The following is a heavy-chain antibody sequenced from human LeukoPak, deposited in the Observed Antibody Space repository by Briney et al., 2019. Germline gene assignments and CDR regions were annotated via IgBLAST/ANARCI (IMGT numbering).Heavy chain of an antibody. Sequence: ASVNVSCKASGGTFSSYAISWVRQAPAQGLEWMGRIIPILGIANYAQKFQGRVTITADKSTSTAHMELSSLRSEDTAVYYCARESGGGELWGPWGQGTLVTVSS. CDR3: ARESGGGELWGP. CDR2: IIPILGIA. V-gene: IGHV1-69*04. CDR1: GGTFSSYA. J-gene: IGHJ5*02. D-gene: IGHD3-16*01.